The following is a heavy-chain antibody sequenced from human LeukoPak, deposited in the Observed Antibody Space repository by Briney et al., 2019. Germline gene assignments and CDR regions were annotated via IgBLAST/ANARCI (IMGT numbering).Heavy chain of an antibody. CDR1: GFTFNKYW. Sequence: GGSLRLSCAASGFTFNKYWMSWVRQAPGKGLEWVSSISSSSSYMFYADSVKGRFTVSRDNAKNSLYLQMNSLRADDTAVYYCARGAPPYSDFWSGYCTYWGQGTLVTVSS. CDR3: ARGAPPYSDFWSGYCTY. CDR2: ISSSSSYM. J-gene: IGHJ4*02. D-gene: IGHD3-3*01. V-gene: IGHV3-21*01.